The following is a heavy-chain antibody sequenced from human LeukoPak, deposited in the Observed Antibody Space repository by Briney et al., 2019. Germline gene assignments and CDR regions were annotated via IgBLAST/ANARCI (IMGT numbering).Heavy chain of an antibody. CDR1: GFAFSSYG. D-gene: IGHD2-2*02. J-gene: IGHJ4*02. CDR3: ARQEIGNCSSSSCYSFDY. V-gene: IGHV4-34*01. Sequence: GSLRLSCAVSGFAFSSYGMHWVRQPPGKGLEWIGEINHSESTNYNPSLKSRVSISVDTSKNQFSLKLLNSVTAADTAVYYCARQEIGNCSSSSCYSFDYWGQGTLVTVSS. CDR2: INHSEST.